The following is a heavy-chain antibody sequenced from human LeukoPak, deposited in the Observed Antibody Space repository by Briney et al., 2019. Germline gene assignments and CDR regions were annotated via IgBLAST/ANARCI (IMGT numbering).Heavy chain of an antibody. D-gene: IGHD6-19*01. CDR2: IIPIFGTA. CDR3: AITPHYSSGWYYFDY. CDR1: GGTFSSYA. V-gene: IGHV1-69*13. J-gene: IGHJ4*02. Sequence: ASVKVSYKASGGTFSSYAISWVRQAPGQGLEWMGGIIPIFGTANYTQKFQGRVTITADESTSTAYMELSSLRSEDTAVYYCAITPHYSSGWYYFDYWGQGTLVTVSS.